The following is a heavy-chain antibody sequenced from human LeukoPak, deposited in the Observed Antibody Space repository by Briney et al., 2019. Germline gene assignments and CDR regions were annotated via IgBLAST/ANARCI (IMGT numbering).Heavy chain of an antibody. CDR1: GFAFVDYG. CDR3: ASGEDSPFDY. V-gene: IGHV3-20*04. D-gene: IGHD3-22*01. CDR2: ITWNGGST. J-gene: IGHJ4*02. Sequence: PGGSLRLSCAASGFAFVDYGASWVRQAPGKGMEWVSGITWNGGSTGYADSVEGRFTISRDNAKNSLYLQMNSLRAEDTALYYCASGEDSPFDYWGQGTLVTVSS.